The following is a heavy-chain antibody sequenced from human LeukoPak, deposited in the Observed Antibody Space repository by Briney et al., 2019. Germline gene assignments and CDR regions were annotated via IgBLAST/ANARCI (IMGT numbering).Heavy chain of an antibody. CDR1: GFAVSSHF. V-gene: IGHV3-53*01. J-gene: IGHJ4*02. D-gene: IGHD6-19*01. CDR2: IYSDGST. CDR3: ARSSVGWHDY. Sequence: GESLRLSCAASGFAVSSHFMSWVRQAPRMGLEWVSVIYSDGSTYYADSVKGRFTISRDNSKNTLYLRMNSLRAEDTAVYYCARSSVGWHDYWGQGTLVTVSS.